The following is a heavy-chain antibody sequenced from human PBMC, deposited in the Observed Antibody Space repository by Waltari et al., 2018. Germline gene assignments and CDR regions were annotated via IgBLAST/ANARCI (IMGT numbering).Heavy chain of an antibody. Sequence: EVQLVESGGGLVQPGGSLRLSGAASGLPFGTYSMNWVRQAPGKGLEWVSYISSSSSTIYYADSVKGRFTFSRDNAKNSLYLQMNSLRAEDTAVYYCARDNDYYFDYWGQGTLVTVSS. J-gene: IGHJ4*02. D-gene: IGHD2-21*02. CDR2: ISSSSSTI. CDR3: ARDNDYYFDY. V-gene: IGHV3-48*04. CDR1: GLPFGTYS.